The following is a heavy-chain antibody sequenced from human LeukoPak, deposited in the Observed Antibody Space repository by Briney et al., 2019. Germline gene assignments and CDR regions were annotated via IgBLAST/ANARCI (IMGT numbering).Heavy chain of an antibody. Sequence: SVKVSCKASGGTFSSYAISWVRQAPGQGLEWMEGIIPIFGTANYAQKFQGRVTITADESTSTAYMELSSLRSEDTAVYYCARDAVTNRDAFDIWGQGTMVTVSS. D-gene: IGHD4-17*01. J-gene: IGHJ3*02. CDR1: GGTFSSYA. CDR3: ARDAVTNRDAFDI. CDR2: IIPIFGTA. V-gene: IGHV1-69*13.